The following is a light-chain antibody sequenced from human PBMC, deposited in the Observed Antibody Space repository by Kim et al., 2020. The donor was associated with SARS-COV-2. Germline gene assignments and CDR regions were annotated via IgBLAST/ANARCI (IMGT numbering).Light chain of an antibody. CDR1: SGSIDSDY. J-gene: IGLJ2*01. CDR2: EDD. V-gene: IGLV6-57*01. Sequence: NFMLTQPHSVSESPGKTVTISCTRNSGSIDSDYVQWYQQRPGSSPTTVIFEDDKRPSGVPDRFSGSIDSSSNSASLTISGLRIEDEADYYCQSFDSHNRVFGGGTQLTVL. CDR3: QSFDSHNRV.